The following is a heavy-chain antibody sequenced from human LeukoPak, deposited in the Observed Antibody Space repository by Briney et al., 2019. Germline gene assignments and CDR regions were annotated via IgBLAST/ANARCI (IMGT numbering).Heavy chain of an antibody. CDR3: ARGPILTGYYMLLGEYNWNDLFDY. J-gene: IGHJ4*02. CDR2: ISPTGSTT. CDR1: GFSFSGHW. D-gene: IGHD3-9*01. Sequence: GGSLRLSCTASGFSFSGHWMHWARQLPGKGLVWVSRISPTGSTTSYADSVKGRFTISRDNAKNTLYLQMNSLRAEDTAVYYCARGPILTGYYMLLGEYNWNDLFDYWGQGTLVTVSS. V-gene: IGHV3-74*01.